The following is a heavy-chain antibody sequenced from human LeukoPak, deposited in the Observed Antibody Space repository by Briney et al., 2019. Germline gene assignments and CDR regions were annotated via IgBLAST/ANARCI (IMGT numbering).Heavy chain of an antibody. CDR3: ASLHHDSSDFPDY. J-gene: IGHJ4*02. Sequence: GRSLRLSCAASGFIFSSYAMHWVRQAPGKGLEWVTVISDDGTNKYYTDSVKGRFTISRDNSKNTVYLQMSSLRTEDTAVYYCASLHHDSSDFPDYWGQGTLVTVSS. CDR1: GFIFSSYA. V-gene: IGHV3-30-3*01. D-gene: IGHD3-22*01. CDR2: ISDDGTNK.